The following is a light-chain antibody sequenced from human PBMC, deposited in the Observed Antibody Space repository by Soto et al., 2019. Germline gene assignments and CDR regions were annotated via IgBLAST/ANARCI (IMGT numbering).Light chain of an antibody. V-gene: IGKV3-15*01. CDR3: QQYNNWPGT. Sequence: EIVLTQSPGTLSLSPGERATLSCRASQSVSSNLAWYQQKPGQAPRLLIYGASTRATGIPARFSGSGSGTEFTLTISSLQSKDFAVYYCQQYNNWPGTFGQGTKVHIK. J-gene: IGKJ1*01. CDR2: GAS. CDR1: QSVSSN.